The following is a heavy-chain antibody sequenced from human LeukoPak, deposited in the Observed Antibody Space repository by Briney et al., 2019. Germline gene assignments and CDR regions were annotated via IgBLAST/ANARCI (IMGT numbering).Heavy chain of an antibody. V-gene: IGHV4-31*03. CDR2: VYYSVSS. D-gene: IGHD3-3*01. Sequence: SQTLSLPCSVSGSSVSSDEYHWTWVRQHPAKGLEWIGYVYYSVSSYCIPSLESRVTMSVEVSKNQFSLELRSVTAADTAVYYCARVKVLRFLEWFLDFWGQGALVAVSS. CDR3: ARVKVLRFLEWFLDF. J-gene: IGHJ4*02. CDR1: GSSVSSDEYH.